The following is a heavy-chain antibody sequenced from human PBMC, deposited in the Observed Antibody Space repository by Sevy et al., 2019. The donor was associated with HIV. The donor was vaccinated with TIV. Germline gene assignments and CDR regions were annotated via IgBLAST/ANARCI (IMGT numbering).Heavy chain of an antibody. CDR2: IYYSGST. CDR1: GGSISSSSYY. Sequence: SETLSLTCTVSGGSISSSSYYWGWIRQPPGKGLEWIGSIYYSGSTYYNPSLKSRVTISVDTSKNQFSLKLSSVTAADTAVYYCARRKTYCSGGSCHDAFDIWGQGTMVTVSS. CDR3: ARRKTYCSGGSCHDAFDI. J-gene: IGHJ3*02. D-gene: IGHD2-15*01. V-gene: IGHV4-39*01.